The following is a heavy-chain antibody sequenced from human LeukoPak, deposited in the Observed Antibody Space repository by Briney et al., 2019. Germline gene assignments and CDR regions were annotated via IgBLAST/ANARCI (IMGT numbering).Heavy chain of an antibody. CDR1: GYTFTSYG. CDR2: ISAYNGNT. Sequence: ASVKVSCKASGYTFTSYGISWVRQAPGQGLEWMGWISAYNGNTNYAQKLQGRVTMTTDTPTSTAYMELRSLRSDDTAVYYCARSLPPDVDTAMAPYDYWGQGTLVTVSS. D-gene: IGHD5-18*01. J-gene: IGHJ4*02. V-gene: IGHV1-18*01. CDR3: ARSLPPDVDTAMAPYDY.